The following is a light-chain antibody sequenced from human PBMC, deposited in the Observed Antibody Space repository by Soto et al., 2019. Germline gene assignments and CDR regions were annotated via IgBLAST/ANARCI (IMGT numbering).Light chain of an antibody. CDR1: QSVSSAY. CDR2: GAS. J-gene: IGKJ3*01. CDR3: QQYDNWGT. Sequence: EIVMTQSPATLSVSPGERATLSCRASQSVSSAYLAWYQQKPGQAPRLLMYGASHRATGTPDRFSGSGSGTDFTLTISRLEPEDLAVYYCQQYDNWGTFGPGTKVDIK. V-gene: IGKV3-20*01.